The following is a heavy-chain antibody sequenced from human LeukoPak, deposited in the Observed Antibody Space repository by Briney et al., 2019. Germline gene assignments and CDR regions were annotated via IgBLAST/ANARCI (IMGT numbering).Heavy chain of an antibody. V-gene: IGHV5-51*01. D-gene: IGHD6-19*01. J-gene: IGHJ4*02. CDR1: GYTFNSYW. Sequence: GESLKISCKGSGYTFNSYWIGWMRQMPGAGLEWMGIIYPSDSDTRYSPSFQGQVTISADKSISTAYLQWSSLKASDSAMYYCARRYGSALYGVFDYWGQGTLVIVSS. CDR2: IYPSDSDT. CDR3: ARRYGSALYGVFDY.